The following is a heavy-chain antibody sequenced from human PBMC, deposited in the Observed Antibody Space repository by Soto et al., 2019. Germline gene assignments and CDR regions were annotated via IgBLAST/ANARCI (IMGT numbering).Heavy chain of an antibody. CDR3: SRGVGSGSYYNQYNWFDP. J-gene: IGHJ5*02. V-gene: IGHV1-18*01. D-gene: IGHD3-10*01. Sequence: GASVKVSCKASGYTFTNYGISWVRQAPGQRLEWMGWINVYNGNTKYAQKVQGRVTMTTDTSTSTAYMELRSLRSDDTAVYYCSRGVGSGSYYNQYNWFDPWGQVSLVTVSS. CDR1: GYTFTNYG. CDR2: INVYNGNT.